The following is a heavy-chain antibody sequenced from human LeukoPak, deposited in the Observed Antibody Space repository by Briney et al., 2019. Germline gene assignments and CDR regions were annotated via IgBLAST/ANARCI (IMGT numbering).Heavy chain of an antibody. CDR3: ARGGVVGSSSFFDY. J-gene: IGHJ4*02. Sequence: ASVKVSCKASGFTFTTYGISWVRQAPGQGLEWMGWISAYNGNTNYAQKLQGRVTMATETSTSTAYMQLRSLRSDDTAVYYCARGGVVGSSSFFDYWGQGTLVTVSS. D-gene: IGHD6-13*01. CDR2: ISAYNGNT. CDR1: GFTFTTYG. V-gene: IGHV1-18*01.